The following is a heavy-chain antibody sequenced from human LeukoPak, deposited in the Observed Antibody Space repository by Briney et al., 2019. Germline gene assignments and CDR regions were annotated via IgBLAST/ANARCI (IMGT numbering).Heavy chain of an antibody. CDR3: AREWAGPDAFDI. CDR2: INSDGSST. CDR1: GSTFSSYW. V-gene: IGHV3-74*01. Sequence: GGSLRLSCAASGSTFSSYWMHWVRQAPGKGLVWVSRINSDGSSTSYADSVKGRFTISRDNSKNSLYLQMNSLRAEDTAVYYCAREWAGPDAFDIWGQGTMVTVSS. J-gene: IGHJ3*02. D-gene: IGHD6-19*01.